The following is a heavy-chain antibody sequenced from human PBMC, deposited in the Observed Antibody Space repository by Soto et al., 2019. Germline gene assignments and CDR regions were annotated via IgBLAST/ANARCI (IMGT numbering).Heavy chain of an antibody. CDR3: ARRGSSGWYGY. V-gene: IGHV4-39*01. D-gene: IGHD6-13*01. J-gene: IGHJ4*02. Sequence: SETLSLTCTVSGGSISSSSYYWGWIRQPPGKGLEWIGSIYYSGSTYYNPSLKSRVTISVDTSENQFSLKLSSVTAADTAVYYCARRGSSGWYGYWGQGTLVTVSS. CDR2: IYYSGST. CDR1: GGSISSSSYY.